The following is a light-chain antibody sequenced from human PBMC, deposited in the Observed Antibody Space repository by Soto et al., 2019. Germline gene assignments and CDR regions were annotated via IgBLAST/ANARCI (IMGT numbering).Light chain of an antibody. Sequence: DIQMTQSPSSLSASVGDRVTITCRASQSISSYLNWYQQKPGKAPKLLIYAASSLQSGVPSRFSGSRSGKDFTLTISSLQPEDFATYYCQQRYSTPYTVGPGTKVDIK. V-gene: IGKV1-39*01. CDR2: AAS. J-gene: IGKJ3*01. CDR3: QQRYSTPYT. CDR1: QSISSY.